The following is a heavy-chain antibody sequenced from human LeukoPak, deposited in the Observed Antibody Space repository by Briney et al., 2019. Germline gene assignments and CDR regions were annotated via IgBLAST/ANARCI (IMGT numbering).Heavy chain of an antibody. Sequence: PGGSLRLSCAASGFTFSPYGMHWVRQAPGKGLDWVAFIRYDGGTEYNTDSVRGRFTISRDNSKNTLYLQMNSLRAGDTAVYYCATQGEYSNPSISYYYYHMDVWGKGTTVTVSS. J-gene: IGHJ6*03. CDR1: GFTFSPYG. CDR2: IRYDGGTE. V-gene: IGHV3-30*02. CDR3: ATQGEYSNPSISYYYYHMDV. D-gene: IGHD4-11*01.